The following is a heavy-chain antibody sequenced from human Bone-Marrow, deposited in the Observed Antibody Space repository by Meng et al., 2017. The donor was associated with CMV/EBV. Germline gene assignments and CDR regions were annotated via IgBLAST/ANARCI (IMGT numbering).Heavy chain of an antibody. CDR3: AKGRYSSAYYY. CDR2: ITGNGGSI. V-gene: IGHV3-23*01. Sequence: GESLKISCSASGLSFSTYDMSWVRQAPGKGLEWVSIITGNGGSIHYADSAKGRFTISRDNSKNMLFLQMNSLRAEDTAIYYCAKGRYSSAYYYWGQGTLVTVSS. J-gene: IGHJ4*02. CDR1: GLSFSTYD. D-gene: IGHD6-19*01.